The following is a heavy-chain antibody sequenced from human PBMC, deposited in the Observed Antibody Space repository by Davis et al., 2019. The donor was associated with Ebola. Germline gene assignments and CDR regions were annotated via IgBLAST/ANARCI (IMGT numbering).Heavy chain of an antibody. CDR2: ISGNGGGT. V-gene: IGHV3-23*01. Sequence: GESLKISCAASGFTFSTYAMSWVRQAPGKGLEWVSGISGNGGGTYYADSVKGRFTVSRDNAKNSVFLQMNRLRDEDTAVYYCARAWYYYDSSGYYYDAFDLWGQGTMVTVSS. CDR3: ARAWYYYDSSGYYYDAFDL. D-gene: IGHD3-22*01. J-gene: IGHJ3*01. CDR1: GFTFSTYA.